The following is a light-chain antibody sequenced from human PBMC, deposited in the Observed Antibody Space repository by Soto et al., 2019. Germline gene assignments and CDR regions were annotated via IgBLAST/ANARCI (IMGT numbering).Light chain of an antibody. V-gene: IGKV1-5*03. CDR1: QSISTY. CDR3: QHYNSYSEA. CDR2: KAS. J-gene: IGKJ1*01. Sequence: DIQMTQPPSSLSASVGDRVTITCRASQSISTYLNWYQQKAGSAPKLLIFKASTLETGVPSRFSGGGSETEFTLTISSLQPDDFATYYCQHYNSYSEAFGQGTKVDI.